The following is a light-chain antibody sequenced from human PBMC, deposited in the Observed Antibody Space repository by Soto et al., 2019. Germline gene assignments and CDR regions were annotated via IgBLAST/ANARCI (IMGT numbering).Light chain of an antibody. J-gene: IGLJ2*01. Sequence: QSVLTQPPSVSGAPGQRVSISCTGGRSNIGAGYDVQWYQQFPGTAPKLLVFDNNDRPSGVPDRFSGSKSGTSASLAITGLQAEDEADYFCQSYDSDLSVVLFGGGTQLTVL. CDR3: QSYDSDLSVVL. CDR2: DNN. CDR1: RSNIGAGYD. V-gene: IGLV1-40*01.